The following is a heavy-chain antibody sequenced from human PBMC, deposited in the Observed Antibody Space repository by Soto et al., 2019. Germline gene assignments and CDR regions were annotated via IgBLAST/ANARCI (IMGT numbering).Heavy chain of an antibody. CDR1: GFTFSSYS. Sequence: EVQLVESGGGLVKPGGSLRLSCAASGFTFSSYSMNWGRQAPGKGLEWVSSISSSSSYIYYADSVKGRFTISRDNAKNTLYLQMNSLGAEDTAVYYCASGLTASTPSDYWGQGTLVTVSS. CDR2: ISSSSSYI. J-gene: IGHJ4*02. CDR3: ASGLTASTPSDY. D-gene: IGHD7-27*01. V-gene: IGHV3-21*01.